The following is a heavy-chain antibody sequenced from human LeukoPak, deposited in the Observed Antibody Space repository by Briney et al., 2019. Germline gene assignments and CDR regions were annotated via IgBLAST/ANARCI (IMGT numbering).Heavy chain of an antibody. V-gene: IGHV4-34*01. J-gene: IGHJ6*02. CDR2: INHSGST. CDR1: GGSFSGYY. D-gene: IGHD3-10*01. Sequence: SETLSLTCAVYGGSFSGYYWSWIRQPPGKGLEWIGEINHSGSTNYNPSLKSRVTISVDTSKNQFSLKLSSVTAADTAVYYCARVRITMVRGPRRYGMDVWGQGTTVTVSS. CDR3: ARVRITMVRGPRRYGMDV.